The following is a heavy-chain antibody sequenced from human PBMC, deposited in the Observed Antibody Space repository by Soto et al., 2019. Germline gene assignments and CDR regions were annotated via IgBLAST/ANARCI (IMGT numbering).Heavy chain of an antibody. J-gene: IGHJ5*02. CDR1: GYTFTRYP. CDR2: INPDNGNT. V-gene: IGHV1-3*01. D-gene: IGHD2-15*01. CDR3: ARGIATGQLDP. Sequence: ASVKVSCKASGYTFTRYPMNWVRQAPGQRQEWMGWINPDNGNTKSSQKFQDRVIITRDTSASTAYMDLSSLRSEDTAVYYCARGIATGQLDPWGQGTLVTVSS.